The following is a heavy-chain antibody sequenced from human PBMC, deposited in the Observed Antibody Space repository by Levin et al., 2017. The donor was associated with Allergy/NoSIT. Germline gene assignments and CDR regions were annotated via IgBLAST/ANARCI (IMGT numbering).Heavy chain of an antibody. V-gene: IGHV4-31*03. CDR2: IYHTGST. D-gene: IGHD3-22*01. J-gene: IGHJ3*02. Sequence: TASETLSLTCTVSGGSISSGGYYWSWIRQHPGKGLEWIGYIYHTGSTYYNASFKSRVIISVDTSKNQFFLNLNSVTAADTAVYYCARGTGYYHDSGGEIAFDIWGQGSRVTVSS. CDR1: GGSISSGGYY. CDR3: ARGTGYYHDSGGEIAFDI.